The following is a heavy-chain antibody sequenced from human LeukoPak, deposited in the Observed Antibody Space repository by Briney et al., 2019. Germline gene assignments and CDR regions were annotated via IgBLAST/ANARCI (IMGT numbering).Heavy chain of an antibody. V-gene: IGHV3-11*01. CDR3: ARDVGIAARQDWFDP. Sequence: GGSLRLSCEASGFTFSDYYMSWIRQAPGKGLEGVSYISSSGSIIYYADSVKGRFTIARDNAKNSLYLQMNSLRAEDTAVYYCARDVGIAARQDWFDPWGQGTLVTVSS. CDR2: ISSSGSII. CDR1: GFTFSDYY. D-gene: IGHD6-6*01. J-gene: IGHJ5*02.